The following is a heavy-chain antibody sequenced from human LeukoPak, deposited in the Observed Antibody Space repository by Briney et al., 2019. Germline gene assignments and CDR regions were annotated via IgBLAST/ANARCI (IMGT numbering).Heavy chain of an antibody. CDR2: INPNSGGT. CDR1: GYTFSGYY. CDR3: ARGTLGYFSSP. V-gene: IGHV1-2*02. D-gene: IGHD2-2*01. Sequence: ASVNVSCKASGYTFSGYYMHWVRQAPGQGLEWMGRINPNSGGTNYAQKFQGRVTMTRDTSISTAYMELSSLSSDDTAVYYCARGTLGYFSSPWGQGTLVTVSS. J-gene: IGHJ5*02.